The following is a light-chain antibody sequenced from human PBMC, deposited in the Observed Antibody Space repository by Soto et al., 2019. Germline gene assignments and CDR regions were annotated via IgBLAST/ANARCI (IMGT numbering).Light chain of an antibody. CDR3: QQYYSYPLT. CDR1: DGISTY. J-gene: IGKJ4*01. Sequence: AIRMTQSPSSFSASTGDRVTITCRASDGISTYLAWYQQEPGKAPKLLIYAASTLQSGVPSRFSGSGSGTDFTLTISCLQSEDFATYYCQQYYSYPLTFGGGTKVEIK. V-gene: IGKV1-8*01. CDR2: AAS.